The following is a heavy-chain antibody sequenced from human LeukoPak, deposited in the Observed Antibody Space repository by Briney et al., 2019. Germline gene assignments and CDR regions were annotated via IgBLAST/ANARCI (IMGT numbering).Heavy chain of an antibody. CDR2: IDWDDDE. CDR3: ARIRTTDCSDDY. D-gene: IGHD2-21*02. CDR1: GFSLTTRGMC. J-gene: IGHJ4*02. Sequence: SGPTLVNPTETLTLTCTFSGFSLTTRGMCVSWIRQPPGKALEWLARIDWDDDEYYSTSLKTRLTISKDTSKNQVVLTMANMDPVDTATYYCARIRTTDCSDDYWGQGTLVTVSS. V-gene: IGHV2-70*11.